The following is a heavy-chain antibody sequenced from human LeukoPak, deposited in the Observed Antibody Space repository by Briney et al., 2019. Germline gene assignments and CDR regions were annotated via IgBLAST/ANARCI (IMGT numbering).Heavy chain of an antibody. CDR2: ISSSSSTI. CDR3: ARDLVGCSSTSCSDMDV. CDR1: GFTFSSYS. Sequence: GGSLRLSCAASGFTFSSYSMNWVRQAPGKGLEWVSYISSSSSTIYYADSVKGRFTISRDNAKNSLYLQMNSLRAEDTAVYYCARDLVGCSSTSCSDMDVWGKGTTVTVSS. J-gene: IGHJ6*03. V-gene: IGHV3-48*01. D-gene: IGHD2-2*01.